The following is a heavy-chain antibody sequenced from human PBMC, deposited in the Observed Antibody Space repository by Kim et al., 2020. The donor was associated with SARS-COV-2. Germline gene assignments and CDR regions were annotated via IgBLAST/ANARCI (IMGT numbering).Heavy chain of an antibody. CDR1: GFTFSDYH. J-gene: IGHJ5*02. CDR3: ARERYEIGSPFGP. CDR2: ISKSEDII. D-gene: IGHD1-20*01. V-gene: IGHV3-11*01. Sequence: GGSLRLSCAASGFTFSDYHMSWVRQAPGKGPEWLSYISKSEDIIQYADSVKGRFTISRDNTDNSLYLQMDSLRAEDTAMYYCARERYEIGSPFGPWGQG.